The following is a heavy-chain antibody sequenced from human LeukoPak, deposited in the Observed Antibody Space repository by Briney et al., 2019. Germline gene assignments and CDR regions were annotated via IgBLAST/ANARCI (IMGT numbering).Heavy chain of an antibody. J-gene: IGHJ4*02. CDR2: INPNSGGT. CDR1: GYTFTGYY. D-gene: IGHD3-10*01. Sequence: ASVKVSCKASGYTFTGYYMHWVRQAPGQGLEWMGWINPNSGGTNYAQKFQGRVTMTRDTSISTAYMELSRLRSDDTAVYYCARDFGKYYYGSGSYYSYFDYWGQGTLVTVSS. CDR3: ARDFGKYYYGSGSYYSYFDY. V-gene: IGHV1-2*02.